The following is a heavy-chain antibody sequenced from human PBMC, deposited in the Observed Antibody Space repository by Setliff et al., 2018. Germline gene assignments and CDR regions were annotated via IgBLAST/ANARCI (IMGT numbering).Heavy chain of an antibody. Sequence: SETLSLTCTVSGDSINNSYWSWIRQPPGKGLEWIGHIYYSGSTNYNPSLKSRVTISLDSSKTQFSLKLSSVTAADTAVYYCARAMYSAGYYGGGYSYYYMDVWGKGTTVTVS. V-gene: IGHV4-59*08. CDR2: IYYSGST. J-gene: IGHJ6*03. CDR3: ARAMYSAGYYGGGYSYYYMDV. D-gene: IGHD3-22*01. CDR1: GDSINNSY.